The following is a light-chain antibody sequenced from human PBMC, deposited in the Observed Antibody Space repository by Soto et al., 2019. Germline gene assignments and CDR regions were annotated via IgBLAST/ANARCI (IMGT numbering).Light chain of an antibody. CDR2: DVS. J-gene: IGLJ2*01. V-gene: IGLV2-14*01. CDR1: SGDIGDYKY. CDR3: SSYTSTNFVI. Sequence: QSVLTQPASVSGSPGQSITISSTGSSGDIGDYKYVSWYKQHPGKAPKLMIYDVSNRPSGVSNRFSASKSGNTASLTISGLQAEDEADYYCSSYTSTNFVIFGGGTKLTVL.